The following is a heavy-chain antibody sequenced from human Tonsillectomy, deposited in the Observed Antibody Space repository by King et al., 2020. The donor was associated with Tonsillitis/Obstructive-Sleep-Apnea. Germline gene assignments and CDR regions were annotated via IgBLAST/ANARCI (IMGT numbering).Heavy chain of an antibody. CDR1: GYSFTSYW. V-gene: IGHV5-51*01. CDR3: AIVGHCSNYWSDYYMDV. J-gene: IGHJ6*03. Sequence: QLVQSGAEVKKPGESLKISCKGSGYSFTSYWIGWVRQMPGKGLEWMGIIYPGDSDTRYSPSFQGQVTISADKSVSTAYLQWSSLKASDTAMYYCAIVGHCSNYWSDYYMDVWGKGTTVTVSS. CDR2: IYPGDSDT. D-gene: IGHD4-11*01.